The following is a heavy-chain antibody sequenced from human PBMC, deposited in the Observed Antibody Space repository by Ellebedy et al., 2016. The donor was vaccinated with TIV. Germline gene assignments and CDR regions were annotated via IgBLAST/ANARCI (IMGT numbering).Heavy chain of an antibody. D-gene: IGHD5-18*01. Sequence: AASVKVSCKASGYSFTSQGMHWARQDPGQGLEWMGWINTNTGNPIYARGFTGRLVFSLDTSVSTAYLQLSSLKAEDTAVYYCAKDAGYTYCTDYWGQGTLVTVSS. CDR1: GYSFTSQG. CDR3: AKDAGYTYCTDY. CDR2: INTNTGNP. V-gene: IGHV7-4-1*02. J-gene: IGHJ4*02.